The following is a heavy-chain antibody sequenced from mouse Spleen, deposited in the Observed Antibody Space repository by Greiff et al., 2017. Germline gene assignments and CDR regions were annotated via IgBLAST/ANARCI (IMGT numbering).Heavy chain of an antibody. D-gene: IGHD1-1*01. J-gene: IGHJ2*01. V-gene: IGHV1-55*01. Sequence: VKLMESGAELVKPGASVKMSCKASGYTFTSYWITWVKQRPGQGLEWIGVIYPGSGSTNYNEKFKSKATLTVDTSSSTAYMQLSSLTSEDSAVYYCARSGPYYGSIYFDYWGQGTTLTVSS. CDR1: GYTFTSYW. CDR3: ARSGPYYGSIYFDY. CDR2: IYPGSGST.